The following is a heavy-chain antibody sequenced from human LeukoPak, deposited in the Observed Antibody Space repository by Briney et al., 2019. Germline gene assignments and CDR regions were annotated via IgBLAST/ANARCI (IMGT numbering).Heavy chain of an antibody. CDR3: ARAVTVVTRGGLVFDY. V-gene: IGHV3-48*02. CDR2: ISSSSNTI. CDR1: GFTFSSYA. J-gene: IGHJ4*03. Sequence: WGSLTLSCAASGFTFSSYAMHWVRQAPGKGLEWVSYISSSSNTIYYADSVKGRFTISRDNAKNSLFLQMNSLRDEDTSVYYCARAVTVVTRGGLVFDYWGYKTLVSVSS. D-gene: IGHD2-21*02.